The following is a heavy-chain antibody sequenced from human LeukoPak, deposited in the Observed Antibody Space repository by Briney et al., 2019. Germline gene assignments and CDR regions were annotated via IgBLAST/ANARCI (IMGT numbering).Heavy chain of an antibody. CDR2: INHSGST. V-gene: IGHV4-34*01. D-gene: IGHD5-12*01. CDR1: GGSFSGYY. CDR3: VRLRIRPNGFDP. Sequence: PSETLSLTCAVYGGSFSGYYWSWIRQPPGKGLEWIGEINHSGSTNYNPSLKSRVTISVDTSKNQFSLKLSSVTAADTAVYYCVRLRIRPNGFDPWGQGTLVTVSS. J-gene: IGHJ5*02.